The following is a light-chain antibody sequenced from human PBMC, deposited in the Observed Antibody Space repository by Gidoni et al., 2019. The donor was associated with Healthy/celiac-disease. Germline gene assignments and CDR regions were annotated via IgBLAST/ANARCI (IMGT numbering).Light chain of an antibody. J-gene: IGKJ4*01. CDR3: QQHNSYSLT. CDR2: QAS. V-gene: IGKV1-5*03. CDR1: QDISNW. Sequence: DLQMPQSPSTLSASGGDRVTITCRASQDISNWLAWYQHKPVKAPNLLIYQASSLESGVPARFSGSGSGTEFTLTISSLQPDDFATYYCQQHNSYSLTFGGGTKV.